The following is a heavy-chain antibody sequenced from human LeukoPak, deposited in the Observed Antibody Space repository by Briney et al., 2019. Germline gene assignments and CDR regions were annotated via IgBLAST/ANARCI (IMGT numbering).Heavy chain of an antibody. CDR3: VRDRGISFYFDY. J-gene: IGHJ4*02. V-gene: IGHV3-21*01. CDR2: ISSSSSYI. D-gene: IGHD3-16*02. Sequence: GGSLRLSCAASGFTFSSYSMNWVRQAPGKGLEWVSSISSSSSYINYADSVRGRFTISRDNAKNSLDLQMNSLRADDTAVYYCVRDRGISFYFDYWGQGTLVTVSS. CDR1: GFTFSSYS.